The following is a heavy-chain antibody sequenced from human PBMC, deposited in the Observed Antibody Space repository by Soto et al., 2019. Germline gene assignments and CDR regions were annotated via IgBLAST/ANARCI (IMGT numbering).Heavy chain of an antibody. CDR2: HYWYDDQ. D-gene: IGHD2-21*01. CDR1: GLSLRTTGVG. Sequence: QITLKESGPTLVKPTQTLTLTCTVSGLSLRTTGVGVGWVRQPRGKALERLALHYWYDDQRYSASLRSRLTIAKNISEKQDVLTMTAMDTVNTDTYYGVQSRCGVVSLEIYSSHAYNGLEVWGQGTTVTVSS. CDR3: VQSRCGVVSLEIYSSHAYNGLEV. J-gene: IGHJ6*02. V-gene: IGHV2-5*01.